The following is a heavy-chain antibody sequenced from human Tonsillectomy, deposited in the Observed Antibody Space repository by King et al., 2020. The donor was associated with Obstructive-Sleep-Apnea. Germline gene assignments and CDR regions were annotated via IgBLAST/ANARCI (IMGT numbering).Heavy chain of an antibody. CDR1: GLTFSSYG. CDR3: AKQLEYYYGMDV. V-gene: IGHV3-30*18. J-gene: IGHJ6*02. Sequence: QVQLVESGGGVVQPGRSLRLSCAASGLTFSSYGMDWVRQAPGKGLEGVASISHDGSNKYYADSGKGRFTISRDNFENTLYLQKNSLRAEDTAVYYCAKQLEYYYGMDVWGQGTTVTVSS. D-gene: IGHD3-3*01. CDR2: ISHDGSNK.